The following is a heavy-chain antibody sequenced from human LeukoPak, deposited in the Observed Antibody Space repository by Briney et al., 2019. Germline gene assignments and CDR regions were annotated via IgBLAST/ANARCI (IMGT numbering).Heavy chain of an antibody. CDR1: GFTFSTYG. CDR2: IWSDGSNK. J-gene: IGHJ6*02. V-gene: IGHV3-33*01. D-gene: IGHD1-20*01. CDR3: ARERRAITGMGYYYYGMDV. Sequence: GGSLRLSCAASGFTFSTYGMHWVRQAPGKGLEWVALIWSDGSNKYYADSVRGRFTISRDNSKNTLYLQMNSLRAEDTAVYYCARERRAITGMGYYYYGMDVWGQGTTVTASS.